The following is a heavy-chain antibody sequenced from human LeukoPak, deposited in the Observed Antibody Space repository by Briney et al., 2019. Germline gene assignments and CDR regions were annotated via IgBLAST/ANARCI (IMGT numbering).Heavy chain of an antibody. CDR1: GFTFRSYG. D-gene: IGHD2-2*01. CDR3: ARGGCRSSSCYDY. V-gene: IGHV3-33*01. CDR2: IWYDGSNK. Sequence: PGGSLKLSCGASGFTFRSYGMHWVRQAPGKGLEWVAIIWYDGSNKYYADSVKGRFTISRDNSKNTVSLQMSSLRADDTAVYYCARGGCRSSSCYDYWGQGTLVTVSS. J-gene: IGHJ4*02.